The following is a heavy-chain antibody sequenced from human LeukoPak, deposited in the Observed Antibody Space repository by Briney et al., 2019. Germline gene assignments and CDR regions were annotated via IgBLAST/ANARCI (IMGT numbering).Heavy chain of an antibody. J-gene: IGHJ4*02. CDR3: AHGSVAMLAPFDY. D-gene: IGHD6-6*01. V-gene: IGHV2-5*01. CDR2: NSWSDDE. CDR1: WFQLSTRGVG. Sequence: KSGPTLVKPPQTLTLTCTISWFQLSTRGVGVGWVRQPPGKALECLTLNSWSDDERYTPSLKSSLTITKDTTTNQGVLTKTNNDAVETATHFCAHGSVAMLAPFDYWGEGTLVTVSS.